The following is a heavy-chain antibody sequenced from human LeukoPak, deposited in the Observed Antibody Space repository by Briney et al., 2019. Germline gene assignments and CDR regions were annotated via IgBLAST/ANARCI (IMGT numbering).Heavy chain of an antibody. J-gene: IGHJ4*02. CDR2: INPNSGAT. CDR3: ARIDSGWSGVSF. V-gene: IGHV1-2*06. Sequence: ASVKVSCKASGYTFTGHFIHWVRQAPGQGLEWMGRINPNSGATNATQKFQDRVNMTRDRSISTAFMELSGLRSDDTAIYYCARIDSGWSGVSFWGQGTLVTVSS. D-gene: IGHD6-19*01. CDR1: GYTFTGHF.